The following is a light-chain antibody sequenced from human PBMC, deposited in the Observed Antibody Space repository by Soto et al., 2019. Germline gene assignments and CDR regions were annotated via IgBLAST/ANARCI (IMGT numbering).Light chain of an antibody. CDR3: QQYGYSPWT. Sequence: EIVLTQSPGTLSLSPGQRATLSCRASQTISSSYLAWFQRRPGQAPMLLIYGASRRATGIPDRFSGSGSGTDCTLTISRLETEDFAVYYCQQYGYSPWTCGQGTKVEIK. V-gene: IGKV3-20*01. J-gene: IGKJ1*01. CDR1: QTISSSY. CDR2: GAS.